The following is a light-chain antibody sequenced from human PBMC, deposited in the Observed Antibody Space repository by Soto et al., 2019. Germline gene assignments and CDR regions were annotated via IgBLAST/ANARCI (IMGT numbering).Light chain of an antibody. CDR3: QQYHDWPPLT. V-gene: IGKV3-15*01. CDR2: GAS. J-gene: IGKJ4*01. Sequence: VLTQARGTLSSSPADLVTLSFRASQSISINLAWYQHKPGQAPRLLIHGASTRASGVPPRFSASGSGTEFTLTISSLHSEDFAGYYCQQYHDWPPLTFGGGTKVDI. CDR1: QSISIN.